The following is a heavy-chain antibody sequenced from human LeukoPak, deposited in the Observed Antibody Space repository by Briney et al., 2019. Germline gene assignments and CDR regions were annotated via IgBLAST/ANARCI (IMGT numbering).Heavy chain of an antibody. CDR3: STSLVAMIFDY. J-gene: IGHJ4*02. V-gene: IGHV3-30-3*01. CDR1: GFTFSSYA. D-gene: IGHD5-12*01. CDR2: ISYDGTND. Sequence: GGSLRLSCAASGFTFSSYAMHWVRQAPGKGLEWVAFISYDGTNDYYADSVKGRFTISRDNSKNTLYVQMNSLRAEDTAVYYCSTSLVAMIFDYWGLGTLVTVSS.